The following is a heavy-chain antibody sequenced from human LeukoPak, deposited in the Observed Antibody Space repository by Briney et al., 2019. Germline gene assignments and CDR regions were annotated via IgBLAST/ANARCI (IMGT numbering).Heavy chain of an antibody. CDR1: GFTVSSNY. Sequence: QPGGSLRLSCAASGFTVSSNYMSWVRQAPGKGLEWVSVIYSGGSTYYADSVKGRFTISRHNSKNTLYLQMNSLRAEDTAVYYCARNRYYYDSSGYYQLDYWGQGTLVTVSS. D-gene: IGHD3-22*01. CDR2: IYSGGST. J-gene: IGHJ4*02. V-gene: IGHV3-53*04. CDR3: ARNRYYYDSSGYYQLDY.